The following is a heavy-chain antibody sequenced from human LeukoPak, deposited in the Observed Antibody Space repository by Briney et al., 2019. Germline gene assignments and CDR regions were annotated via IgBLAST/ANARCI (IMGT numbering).Heavy chain of an antibody. J-gene: IGHJ5*02. Sequence: GGSLRLSCAASGFTFSSYAMHWVRQAPGKGLEWVAVISYDGSNKYYADSVKGRFTISRDNSKNTLYLQMNSLRAEDTAVYYCARGFRLSAIEDWFDPWGQGTLVTVSS. V-gene: IGHV3-30-3*01. CDR2: ISYDGSNK. CDR3: ARGFRLSAIEDWFDP. D-gene: IGHD2-2*02. CDR1: GFTFSSYA.